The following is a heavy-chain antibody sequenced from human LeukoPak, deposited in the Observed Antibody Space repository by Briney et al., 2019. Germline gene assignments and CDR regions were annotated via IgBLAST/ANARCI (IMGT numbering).Heavy chain of an antibody. V-gene: IGHV3-15*04. CDR2: IESKTDGGTT. D-gene: IGHD3-10*01. Sequence: PGGSLRLSCAASGFTFNNYAMHWVRQAPGKGLEGVGRIESKTDGGTTDYVAPVKGRFTISRDDSTNTLYLQMNSLKSEDAAVYYCTTYGSGRKFDYWGQGILVTVSS. CDR1: GFTFNNYA. CDR3: TTYGSGRKFDY. J-gene: IGHJ4*02.